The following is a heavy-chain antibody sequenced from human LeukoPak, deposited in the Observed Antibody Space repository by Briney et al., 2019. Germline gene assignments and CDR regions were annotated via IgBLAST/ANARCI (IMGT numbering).Heavy chain of an antibody. J-gene: IGHJ4*02. CDR1: GFTFSSYG. D-gene: IGHD3-3*01. CDR2: ISYDGSNK. V-gene: IGHV3-30*18. Sequence: QAGGSLRLSCAASGFTFSSYGMHWVRQAPGKGLEWVAFISYDGSNKYYADSMKGRFTISRDNSKNTLYLQMNSLRAEDTAVYYCANYDFWSAYYEFDYWGQGTLVTVSS. CDR3: ANYDFWSAYYEFDY.